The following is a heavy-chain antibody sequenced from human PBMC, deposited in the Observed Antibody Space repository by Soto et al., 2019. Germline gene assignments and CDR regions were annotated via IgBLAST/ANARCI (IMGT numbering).Heavy chain of an antibody. J-gene: IGHJ6*02. V-gene: IGHV3-23*01. CDR2: ISGSGGST. D-gene: IGHD3-10*01. CDR1: GFTFSSYA. CDR3: TNDFFGRYDTWSYYCLRDSYGMDV. Sequence: PGGSLRLSCAASGFTFSSYAMSWVRQAPGKGLEWVSPISGSGGSTYYADSVKGRFTISRDNSKNTLYLQMNSLRAEDTAVYYYTNDFFGRYDTWSYYCLRDSYGMDVWGQGTTVTVSS.